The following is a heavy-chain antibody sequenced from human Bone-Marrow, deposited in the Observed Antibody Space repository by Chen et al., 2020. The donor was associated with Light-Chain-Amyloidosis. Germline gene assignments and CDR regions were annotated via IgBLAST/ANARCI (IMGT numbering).Heavy chain of an antibody. Sequence: QVQLQQWGAGLLKPSETLSRTCAVHGGSFSGYYWSWVRQPPGKGLEWIGEINHSGSTNYNPSLKSRVTISVDTSKNQCSLKLSSVSAADTAVYYCASDVEGKREYCCGDCYSGFGYWGQGTLVTVSS. J-gene: IGHJ4*02. CDR3: ASDVEGKREYCCGDCYSGFGY. CDR2: INHSGST. CDR1: GGSFSGYY. V-gene: IGHV4-34*01. D-gene: IGHD2-21*02.